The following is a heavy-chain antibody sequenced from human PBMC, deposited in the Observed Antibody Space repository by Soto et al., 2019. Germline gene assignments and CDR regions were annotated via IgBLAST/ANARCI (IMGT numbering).Heavy chain of an antibody. J-gene: IGHJ4*02. CDR1: EFSFSSYA. CDR3: ARNFDTITYYFDY. D-gene: IGHD3-9*01. V-gene: IGHV3-30-3*01. Sequence: SLRLSCAASEFSFSSYAMHWIRQAPGKGLEWVAVISFGGNIIHYADSVKGRFIISRDNSKSTLYLQMHSLSGEDTAVYYCARNFDTITYYFDYWGQGTLVTVSS. CDR2: ISFGGNII.